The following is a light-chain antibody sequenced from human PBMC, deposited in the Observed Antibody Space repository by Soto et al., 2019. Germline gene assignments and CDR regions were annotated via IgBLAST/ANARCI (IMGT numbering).Light chain of an antibody. Sequence: QPVLTQSPSAYASLGASVKLTCTLDTGHSNYAIAWHQQEPGKGPRYLMRLNTDGSHTKGDGIPDRFSGSSSGADRYLTISSLQSEDEAVYYCQTWGTGTVGFGGGTKLTVL. CDR3: QTWGTGTVG. V-gene: IGLV4-69*01. CDR1: TGHSNYA. J-gene: IGLJ2*01. CDR2: LNTDGSH.